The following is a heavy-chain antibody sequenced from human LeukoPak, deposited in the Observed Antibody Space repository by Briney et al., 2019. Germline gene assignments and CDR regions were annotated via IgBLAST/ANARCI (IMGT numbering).Heavy chain of an antibody. CDR2: ISASGDST. CDR1: GFTFSNYA. D-gene: IGHD2-8*01. Sequence: GGSLRLSCAASGFTFSNYAMNWVRQAPGKGLEWVSVISASGDSTYYAASVKGRFTISRDNYKNTLYLQINSLRAEDTAVYYCAKDQPVQIGLFDYWGQGTLVTVSS. V-gene: IGHV3-23*01. CDR3: AKDQPVQIGLFDY. J-gene: IGHJ4*02.